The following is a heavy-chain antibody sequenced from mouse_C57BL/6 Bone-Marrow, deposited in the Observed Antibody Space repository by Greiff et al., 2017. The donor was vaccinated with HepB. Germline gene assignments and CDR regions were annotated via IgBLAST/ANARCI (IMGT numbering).Heavy chain of an antibody. CDR1: GFTFSSYA. J-gene: IGHJ2*01. CDR2: ISDGGSYT. Sequence: DVKLVESGGGLVKPGGSLKLSFAASGFTFSSYAMSWVRQTPEKRLEWVATISDGGSYTYYPDNVKGRFTISRDNAKNNLYLQMSHLKSEDTAMYYCAREGITTVVALYYFDYWGQGTTLTVSS. D-gene: IGHD1-1*01. V-gene: IGHV5-4*01. CDR3: AREGITTVVALYYFDY.